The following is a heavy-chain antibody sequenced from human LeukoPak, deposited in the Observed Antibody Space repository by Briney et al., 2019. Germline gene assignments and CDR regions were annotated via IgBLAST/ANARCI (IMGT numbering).Heavy chain of an antibody. D-gene: IGHD6-13*01. V-gene: IGHV1-8*03. CDR2: MNPNSGNT. J-gene: IGHJ6*03. CDR3: ARGGFRRIAAAGDYYYMDV. Sequence: ASVKVSCKASGYTFTSYDINWVRQATGQGLEWMGWMNPNSGNTGYAQKFQGRVTITRNTSISTAYMELSSLRSEDTAVYYCARGGFRRIAAAGDYYYMDVWGKGTTVTVSS. CDR1: GYTFTSYD.